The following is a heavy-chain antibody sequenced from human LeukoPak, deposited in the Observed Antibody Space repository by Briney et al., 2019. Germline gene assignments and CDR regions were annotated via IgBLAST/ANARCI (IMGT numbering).Heavy chain of an antibody. Sequence: GGSLRLSCAASGFTFCSYAMSLGRQARGRGLEWVSAISGSGGSTYYAASVKGRFTISRNNSKNTVYQQMNNLRDEDTAIYYCAEDVVVIVAAKPGIWGQGTLVTVSS. CDR1: GFTFCSYA. CDR2: ISGSGGST. D-gene: IGHD2-15*01. J-gene: IGHJ4*02. CDR3: AEDVVVIVAAKPGI. V-gene: IGHV3-23*01.